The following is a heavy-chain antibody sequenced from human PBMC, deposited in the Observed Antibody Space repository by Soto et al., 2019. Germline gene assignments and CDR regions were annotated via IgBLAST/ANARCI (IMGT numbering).Heavy chain of an antibody. J-gene: IGHJ4*02. CDR3: AKDRSSTSCYAFDY. Sequence: GGSLRLSCSASGFTFSSFAMSWVRQAPGKGLEWVSGINSRAGTTYYADSVKGRFTISRDNSKNTLYLQMNSLTAEVTAVYYCAKDRSSTSCYAFDYWGRGTLVTVSS. CDR2: INSRAGTT. D-gene: IGHD2-2*01. V-gene: IGHV3-23*01. CDR1: GFTFSSFA.